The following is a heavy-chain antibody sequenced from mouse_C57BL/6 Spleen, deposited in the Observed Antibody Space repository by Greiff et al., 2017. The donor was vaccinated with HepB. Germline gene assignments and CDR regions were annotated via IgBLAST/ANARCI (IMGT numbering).Heavy chain of an antibody. CDR1: GYTFTSYW. Sequence: QVQLKQPGAELVKPGASVKLSCKASGYTFTSYWMHWVKQRPGRGLEWIGRIDPNSGGTKYNEKFKSKATLTVDKPSSTAYMQLSSLTSEDSAVYYCAREGPYYYGSNFAYWGQGTLVTVSA. V-gene: IGHV1-72*01. D-gene: IGHD1-1*01. J-gene: IGHJ3*01. CDR2: IDPNSGGT. CDR3: AREGPYYYGSNFAY.